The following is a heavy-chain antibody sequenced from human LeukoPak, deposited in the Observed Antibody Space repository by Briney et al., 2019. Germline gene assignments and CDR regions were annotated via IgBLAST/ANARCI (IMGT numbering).Heavy chain of an antibody. CDR3: AGSDYGDYHYYYGMDV. CDR2: ISSNGGST. CDR1: GFTFSSYA. V-gene: IGHV3-64*01. Sequence: GGSLRLSCAASGFTFSSYAMHWVRQAPGKGLEYVSAISSNGGSTYYANSVKGRFTISRDNSKNTLYLQMGSLRAEDMAVYYCAGSDYGDYHYYYGMDVWGQGTTVTVSS. D-gene: IGHD4-17*01. J-gene: IGHJ6*02.